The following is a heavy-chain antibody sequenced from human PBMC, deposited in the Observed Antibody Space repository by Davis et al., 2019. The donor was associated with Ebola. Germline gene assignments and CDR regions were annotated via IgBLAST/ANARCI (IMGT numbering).Heavy chain of an antibody. V-gene: IGHV4-59*01. CDR3: ARERGGYSYGGQYYYYYGMDV. J-gene: IGHJ6*02. CDR2: IYYSGST. D-gene: IGHD5-18*01. Sequence: MPSETLSLTCTVSGGSISSYYWSWIRQLPGKGLEWLGYIYYSGSTNYNPSLKSRVTISVDTSKNQFSLKLSSVTAADTAVYYCARERGGYSYGGQYYYYYGMDVWGQGTTVTVSS. CDR1: GGSISSYY.